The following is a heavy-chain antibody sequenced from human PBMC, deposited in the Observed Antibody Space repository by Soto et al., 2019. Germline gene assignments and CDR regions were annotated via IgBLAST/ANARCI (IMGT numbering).Heavy chain of an antibody. Sequence: QVQLVQSGAEVKKPGASVKVSCKASGYTFTSYGISWVRQAPGQGLEWMGWISAYNGNTNYAQKLQGRVTMTTDTTRSAAKVERSRRSADDAVEYRAGGDSAGYYYYYMDVWGKGTTVTVSS. V-gene: IGHV1-18*01. D-gene: IGHD2-21*01. J-gene: IGHJ6*03. CDR2: ISAYNGNT. CDR1: GYTFTSYG. CDR3: GGDSAGYYYYYMDV.